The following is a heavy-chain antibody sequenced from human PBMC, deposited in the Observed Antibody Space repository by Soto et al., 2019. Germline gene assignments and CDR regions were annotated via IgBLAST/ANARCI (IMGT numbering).Heavy chain of an antibody. CDR2: IYWNDDK. J-gene: IGHJ6*02. D-gene: IGHD5-18*01. CDR1: GFSLSTSGVG. CDR3: AHRGYSYGYASSAGYYYYYYGMDV. Sequence: SGPRCEPTQTLTLTCTFSGFSLSTSGVGVGWIRQPPGKALEWLALIYWNDDKRYSPSLKSRLTITKDTSKNQVVLTMTNMDPVDTATYYCAHRGYSYGYASSAGYYYYYYGMDVWGQGTTVTVSS. V-gene: IGHV2-5*01.